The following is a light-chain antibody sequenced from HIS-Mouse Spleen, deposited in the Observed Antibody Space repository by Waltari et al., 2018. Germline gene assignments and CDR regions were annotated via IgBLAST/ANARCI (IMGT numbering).Light chain of an antibody. J-gene: IGLJ1*01. CDR3: CSYAGSSYV. Sequence: QSALTQPASVSGSPGQSITISCPATRSYVGRYNLFSWYQQHPGKAPTLIIYEGSKRPSGVSNRFSGSKSGNTASLTISGLQAEDEADYYCCSYAGSSYVFGTGTKVTVL. V-gene: IGLV2-23*01. CDR2: EGS. CDR1: RSYVGRYNL.